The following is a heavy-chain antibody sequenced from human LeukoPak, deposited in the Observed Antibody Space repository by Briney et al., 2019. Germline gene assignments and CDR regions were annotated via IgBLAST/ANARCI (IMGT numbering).Heavy chain of an antibody. V-gene: IGHV3-23*01. J-gene: IGHJ5*02. Sequence: GGSLRLSCAASGFTFSSYAMNWVRQAPGKGLEWVSAISGSGGSTYYADSVKGRFTISRDNSKNTLYLQMNSLKTEDTAVYYCITEPPMDFFVVVPAWGQGNLVTVSS. CDR2: ISGSGGST. D-gene: IGHD2-2*01. CDR3: ITEPPMDFFVVVPA. CDR1: GFTFSSYA.